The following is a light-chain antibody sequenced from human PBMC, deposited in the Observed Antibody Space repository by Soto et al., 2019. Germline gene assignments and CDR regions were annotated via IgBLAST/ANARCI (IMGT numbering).Light chain of an antibody. V-gene: IGKV2-28*01. Sequence: DIVMTQSPLSLPVTPGEPASISCRSSQSLLNSNGYNCLEWYLQKPGQSPQLLIYLGSNRASGVPDRFSGSGSGTDFTLKISIVEAEDVWVYFCMQSLQTPLSFGQGTKVEIK. J-gene: IGKJ1*01. CDR2: LGS. CDR1: QSLLNSNGYNC. CDR3: MQSLQTPLS.